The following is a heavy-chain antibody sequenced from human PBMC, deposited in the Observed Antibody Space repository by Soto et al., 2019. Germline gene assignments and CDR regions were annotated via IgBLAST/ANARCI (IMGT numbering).Heavy chain of an antibody. Sequence: GESLKISCKGSGYSFTSYWIGWVRQMPGKGLEWMGIIYPGDSDTRYSPSFQGQVTISADKSISTAYLQWSSLKASDTAMYYCARGPYYDFWSGYYDWFDPWGQGTLVTVPQ. D-gene: IGHD3-3*01. CDR1: GYSFTSYW. J-gene: IGHJ5*02. CDR3: ARGPYYDFWSGYYDWFDP. V-gene: IGHV5-51*01. CDR2: IYPGDSDT.